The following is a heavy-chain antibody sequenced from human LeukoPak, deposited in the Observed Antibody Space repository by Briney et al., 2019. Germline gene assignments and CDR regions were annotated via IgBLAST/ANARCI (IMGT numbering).Heavy chain of an antibody. D-gene: IGHD3-16*01. CDR3: AREATYGPTDY. V-gene: IGHV3-48*03. CDR1: GFTFSSYE. J-gene: IGHJ4*02. CDR2: ITSSGSTI. Sequence: GSLRLSCAASGFTFSSYEMNWVRQAPGKGLEWVSYITSSGSTIYYADSVKGRFTISRDNAKNSLYLQMNSLRAEDTAVYYCAREATYGPTDYWGQGTLVTVSS.